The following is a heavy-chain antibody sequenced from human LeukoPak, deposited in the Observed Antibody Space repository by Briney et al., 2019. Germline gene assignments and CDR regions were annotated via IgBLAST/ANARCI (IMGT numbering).Heavy chain of an antibody. CDR3: ARVQLGDYIDY. D-gene: IGHD1-1*01. V-gene: IGHV3-7*04. CDR1: GFTSSIYY. J-gene: IGHJ4*02. Sequence: GGSLRLSCAASGFTSSIYYMSWVRQAPGKGLEWVANIQQDGSEKYYVDSVKGRFTISRDNAENSLYLQMNSLRAEDTAVYYCARVQLGDYIDYWGQGTLVTVSS. CDR2: IQQDGSEK.